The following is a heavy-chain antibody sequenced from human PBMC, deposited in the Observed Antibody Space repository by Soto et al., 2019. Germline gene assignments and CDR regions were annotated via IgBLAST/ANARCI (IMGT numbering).Heavy chain of an antibody. J-gene: IGHJ4*02. V-gene: IGHV3-53*01. CDR3: AKVFSPEGGNYFDH. Sequence: GGSLRLSCAASGFTVSSNYMSWVRQAPGKGLEWVSVIYSGGSTYYADSVKGRFTISRDNDKNTVFLEMNSLRAEDTAVYYCAKVFSPEGGNYFDHWGQGTLVTVSS. CDR1: GFTVSSNY. CDR2: IYSGGST.